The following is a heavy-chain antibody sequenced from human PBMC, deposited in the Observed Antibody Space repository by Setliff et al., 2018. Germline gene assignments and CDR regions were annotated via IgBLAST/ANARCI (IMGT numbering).Heavy chain of an antibody. CDR2: ISGYTGDT. CDR3: ARSSAPSVVLAADFDY. D-gene: IGHD2-21*01. Sequence: ASVKVSCKTSGFMFSTFGLSWVRLAPGQAPEWIGCISGYTGDTNYAPRFRDGVTLTIDSASTTAYMELRSLRSDDTAFYYCARSSAPSVVLAADFDYWGQGTLVTVSS. CDR1: GFMFSTFG. V-gene: IGHV1-18*01. J-gene: IGHJ4*02.